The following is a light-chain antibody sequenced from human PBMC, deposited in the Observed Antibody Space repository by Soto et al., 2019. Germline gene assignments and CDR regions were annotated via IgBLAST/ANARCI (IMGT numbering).Light chain of an antibody. CDR2: EVS. Sequence: QSALTQPPSASGSPGQSVTISCTGTTVDVGGYNYVSWYQQHPGKAPKLVIYEVSERPSGVPDRFSGSKSGNTASLTVSGLQAEDEAIYYCSSYAGSPVVFGGGTKLTVL. J-gene: IGLJ2*01. CDR3: SSYAGSPVV. CDR1: TVDVGGYNY. V-gene: IGLV2-8*01.